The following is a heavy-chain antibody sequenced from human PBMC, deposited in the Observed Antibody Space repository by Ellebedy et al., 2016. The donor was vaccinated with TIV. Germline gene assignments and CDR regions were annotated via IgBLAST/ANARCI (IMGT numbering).Heavy chain of an antibody. Sequence: SETLSLTCTVSGGSISSYYWSWIPQPAGKGLEWIGRIYTSGSTNYNPSRKSPVTMSVDTSKNQFSLKLSSVTAADTAVDYCARVYDWSGGYYYGMDVWGQGTTVTVSS. D-gene: IGHD3-9*01. V-gene: IGHV4-4*07. CDR1: GGSISSYY. CDR2: IYTSGST. J-gene: IGHJ6*02. CDR3: ARVYDWSGGYYYGMDV.